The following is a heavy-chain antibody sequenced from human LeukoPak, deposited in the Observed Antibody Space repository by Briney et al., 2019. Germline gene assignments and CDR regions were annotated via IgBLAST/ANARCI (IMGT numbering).Heavy chain of an antibody. J-gene: IGHJ4*02. V-gene: IGHV3-30*02. Sequence: GGSLRLSCAASGFTFSSYGMHWVRQAPGKGLEWVAFIRYDGSSKYYADSVKGRFTISRDNSKNTLYLQMNSLRAEDTAVYYCAGDPSGFFDYWGQGTLVTVSS. CDR3: AGDPSGFFDY. CDR1: GFTFSSYG. D-gene: IGHD1-14*01. CDR2: IRYDGSSK.